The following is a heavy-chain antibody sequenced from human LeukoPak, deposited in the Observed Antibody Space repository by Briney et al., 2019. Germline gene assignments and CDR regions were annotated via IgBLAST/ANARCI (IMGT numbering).Heavy chain of an antibody. CDR1: GFTFSSYA. V-gene: IGHV3-30-3*01. D-gene: IGHD6-13*01. Sequence: GGSLRLSCAASGFTFSSYAMHWVRQAPGKGLEWVAVISYDGSNKYYADSVKGRFTISRDNSKNTLYLQMNSLRAEDTAVYYCARDSGYSSSWYYWEDHAFDIWGQGTMVTVSS. CDR2: ISYDGSNK. CDR3: ARDSGYSSSWYYWEDHAFDI. J-gene: IGHJ3*02.